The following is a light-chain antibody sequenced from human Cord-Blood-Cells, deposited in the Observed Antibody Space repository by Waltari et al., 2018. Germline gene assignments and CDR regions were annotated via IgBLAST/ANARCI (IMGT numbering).Light chain of an antibody. J-gene: IGLJ2*01. V-gene: IGLV3-21*03. CDR1: NIGSKR. Sequence: SYVLTQPPSVSVAPGKTARITCGGNNIGSKRVHWYQQKPGQAPVLVVYADSDRPSGIPERFSGSNSGNTATLTISRVEAGDEADYYCQVWDSSSDHPGVFGGGAKLTVL. CDR3: QVWDSSSDHPGV. CDR2: ADS.